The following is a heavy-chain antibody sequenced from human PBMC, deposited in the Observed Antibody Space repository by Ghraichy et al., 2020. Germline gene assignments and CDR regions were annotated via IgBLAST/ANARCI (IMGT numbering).Heavy chain of an antibody. CDR2: IYHSGST. V-gene: IGHV4-39*01. D-gene: IGHD3-3*01. Sequence: SETLSLTCTVSGGSISSSSYYWGWIRQSPGKGLEWIGSIYHSGSTYSNPSLKSRVTIFVDTSNNQFSLHLSSVTAADTAVYYCASQMYDFFVNYWGQGTLVTVSS. J-gene: IGHJ4*02. CDR1: GGSISSSSYY. CDR3: ASQMYDFFVNY.